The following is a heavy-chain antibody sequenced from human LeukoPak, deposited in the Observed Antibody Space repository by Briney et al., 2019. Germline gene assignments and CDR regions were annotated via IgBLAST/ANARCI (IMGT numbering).Heavy chain of an antibody. V-gene: IGHV4-34*01. J-gene: IGHJ6*03. CDR3: ARGSYGIRYYYYYMDV. CDR2: INHSGST. D-gene: IGHD3-16*02. CDR1: GGSFRGYY. Sequence: SETLSLTCAVYGGSFRGYYWSWIRQPPAKGLEWSGEINHSGSTNYNPSLKSRVTISVDTSKNQFSLKLSSVTAADTAVYYCARGSYGIRYYYYYMDVWGKGTTVTVSS.